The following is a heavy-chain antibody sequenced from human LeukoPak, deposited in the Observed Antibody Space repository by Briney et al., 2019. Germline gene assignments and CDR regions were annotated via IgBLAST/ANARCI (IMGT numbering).Heavy chain of an antibody. CDR2: IIPIFGTA. CDR1: GGTFSSYA. J-gene: IGHJ3*02. CDR3: ARVRDGYNQGAFDI. D-gene: IGHD5-24*01. Sequence: ASVKVSCKASGGTFSSYAISWVRQAPGQGLEWMGGIIPIFGTANYAQKFQGRVTITADESTSTAYMELSSLRSEDTAVYYCARVRDGYNQGAFDIWGQGTMVTVSS. V-gene: IGHV1-69*13.